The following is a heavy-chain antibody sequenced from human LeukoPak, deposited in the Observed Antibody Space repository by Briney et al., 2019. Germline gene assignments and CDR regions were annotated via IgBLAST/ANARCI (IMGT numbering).Heavy chain of an antibody. J-gene: IGHJ4*02. CDR2: ISAYNGNT. D-gene: IGHD5-18*01. CDR1: GYTFTSYG. Sequence: GASVKVSCKASGYTFTSYGISWVRQAPGQGLEWMGWISAYNGNTNYAQKLQGRVTMTTDTSTSTAYMELRSLRSDDTAVYYCARDFRGYSYGYFDYWGQGTLATVSS. CDR3: ARDFRGYSYGYFDY. V-gene: IGHV1-18*01.